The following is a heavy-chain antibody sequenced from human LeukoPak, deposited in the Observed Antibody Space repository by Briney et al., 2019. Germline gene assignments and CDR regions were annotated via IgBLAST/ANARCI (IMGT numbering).Heavy chain of an antibody. CDR3: ARLGFSHPGACWFDP. CDR2: IYTSGST. CDR1: GGSISGYY. V-gene: IGHV4-4*09. J-gene: IGHJ5*02. D-gene: IGHD3-10*01. Sequence: SETLSLTCTVSGGSISGYYWSWIRQPPGKGLEWIGYIYTSGSTNYNPSLKSRVTISVDTSKDQFSLTLSSVTAADTALYYCARLGFSHPGACWFDPWGQGTLVTVSS.